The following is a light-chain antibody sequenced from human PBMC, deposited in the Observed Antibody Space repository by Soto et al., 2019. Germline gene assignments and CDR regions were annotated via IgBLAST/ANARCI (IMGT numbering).Light chain of an antibody. V-gene: IGLV2-14*01. CDR2: EVS. Sequence: QSSLTQPASVSGSPGQSITISCAGTSSDVGSYNYVSWYQQHPGKAPKLMIYEVSNRPSGVSNRFSGSKSGNTASLTISGLQAEDEADYYCCSYTSSTTYVFGTGTRSPS. CDR3: CSYTSSTTYV. CDR1: SSDVGSYNY. J-gene: IGLJ1*01.